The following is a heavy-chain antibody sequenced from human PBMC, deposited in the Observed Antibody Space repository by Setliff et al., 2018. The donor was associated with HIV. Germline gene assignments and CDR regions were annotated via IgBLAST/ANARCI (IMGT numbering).Heavy chain of an antibody. V-gene: IGHV3-30*03. CDR1: GFIFSNYA. Sequence: GGSLRLSCAASGFIFSNYAMHWVCQAPGQGLEWVAVISYDGSNEYYVDSVKGRFTISRDNAKNSLYLQMNSLRAEETAVYYCARDAAIFGVVTAIGYFDYWGQGTLVTVS. CDR2: ISYDGSNE. J-gene: IGHJ4*02. D-gene: IGHD3-3*01. CDR3: ARDAAIFGVVTAIGYFDY.